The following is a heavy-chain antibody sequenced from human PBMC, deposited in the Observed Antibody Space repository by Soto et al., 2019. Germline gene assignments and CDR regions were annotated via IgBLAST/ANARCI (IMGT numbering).Heavy chain of an antibody. V-gene: IGHV3-74*03. CDR3: VRDMQLWRLNS. Sequence: LRLSCAASGLTFRSYWMHWVRQAPGKGLVWVSRINTDGSVAMCVDSVKCRFTISRDNAKNTLYLHMNSLRAEDTAVYYCVRDMQLWRLNSWGRGTLVTVP. D-gene: IGHD2-21*01. CDR1: GLTFRSYW. J-gene: IGHJ4*02. CDR2: INTDGSVA.